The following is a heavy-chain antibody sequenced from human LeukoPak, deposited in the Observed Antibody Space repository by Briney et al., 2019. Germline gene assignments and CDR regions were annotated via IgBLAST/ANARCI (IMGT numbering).Heavy chain of an antibody. J-gene: IGHJ4*02. CDR1: GYTFTSYY. Sequence: ASVKVSCKASGYTFTSYYMHWVRQAPGQGLEWMGIINPSGGSTSYAQKFQGRVTMTRDMSTSTVYMELSSLRSEDTAVYYCARDDSVAGTLNYWGQGTLVTVSS. V-gene: IGHV1-46*01. D-gene: IGHD6-19*01. CDR2: INPSGGST. CDR3: ARDDSVAGTLNY.